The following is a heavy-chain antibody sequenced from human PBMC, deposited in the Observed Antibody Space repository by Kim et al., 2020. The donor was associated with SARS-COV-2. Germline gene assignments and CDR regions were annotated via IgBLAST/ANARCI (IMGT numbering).Heavy chain of an antibody. Sequence: GGSLRLSCAASGFTFSSCAIHWVRQAPGKGLEWVAVISYDGSNKYYADSVKGRFTITRDNAKKTLSLQMNSQRAEDTALDYCARDPWSRLQGLTYSDYGMDVWGQGTTVTVSS. D-gene: IGHD2-21*02. CDR2: ISYDGSNK. J-gene: IGHJ6*02. CDR3: ARDPWSRLQGLTYSDYGMDV. V-gene: IGHV3-30-3*01. CDR1: GFTFSSCA.